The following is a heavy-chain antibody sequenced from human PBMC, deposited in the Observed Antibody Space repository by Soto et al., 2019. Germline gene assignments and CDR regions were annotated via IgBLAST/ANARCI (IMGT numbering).Heavy chain of an antibody. D-gene: IGHD1-1*01. CDR2: ISSSSTTI. Sequence: GGSLRLSCAASGFTFSSYSMNWVRQAPGKGLEWVSYISSSSTTIYYADSVKGRFTISRDNAKNSLYLQMNSLRDEDTAVYYCARDRGSLERGFGDFDIWGQGTMGTVSS. J-gene: IGHJ3*02. V-gene: IGHV3-48*02. CDR3: ARDRGSLERGFGDFDI. CDR1: GFTFSSYS.